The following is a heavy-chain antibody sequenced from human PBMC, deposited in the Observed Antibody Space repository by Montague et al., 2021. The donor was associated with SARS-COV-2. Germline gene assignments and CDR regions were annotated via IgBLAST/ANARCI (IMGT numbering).Heavy chain of an antibody. Sequence: SETLSLTCAVYGGSFTGYSWNWIRQPPGKGLEWIGEVKHPGGTNYNPSLKSRVTISIDMSKNQFSLNLESVTAADTAVYYCARPVSSSWYRFEYWGQGALVTVSS. V-gene: IGHV4-34*01. CDR2: VKHPGGT. CDR3: ARPVSSSWYRFEY. D-gene: IGHD6-19*01. CDR1: GGSFTGYS. J-gene: IGHJ4*02.